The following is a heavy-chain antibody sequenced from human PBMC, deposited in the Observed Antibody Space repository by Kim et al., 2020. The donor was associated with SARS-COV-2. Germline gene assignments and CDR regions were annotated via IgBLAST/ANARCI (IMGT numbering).Heavy chain of an antibody. Sequence: GGSLRLSCADSGFTFGDYAMHWVRQAPGKGLEWVSGISWNSGSIGYADSVKGRFTISRDNAKNSLYLQMNSLRAEDTALYYCAKDHKLRFLEWLSFGGYFDYWGQGTLVTVSS. CDR1: GFTFGDYA. CDR2: ISWNSGSI. D-gene: IGHD3-3*01. J-gene: IGHJ4*02. CDR3: AKDHKLRFLEWLSFGGYFDY. V-gene: IGHV3-9*01.